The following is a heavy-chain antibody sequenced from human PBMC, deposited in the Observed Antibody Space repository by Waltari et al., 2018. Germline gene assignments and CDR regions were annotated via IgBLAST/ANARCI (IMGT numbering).Heavy chain of an antibody. J-gene: IGHJ3*01. D-gene: IGHD3-10*01. CDR1: GFPFNGYY. CDR3: AKVPMVRWRRIDV. V-gene: IGHV1-2*02. CDR2: INPNTGGT. Sequence: QAQLVQSGAEVKKPGASVKVSCKGSGFPFNGYYIHWVRQAPGQGLEWMGWINPNTGGTNFAQKFQGRVILTRDTSINTAYMELTNLISDDTAVYYCAKVPMVRWRRIDVWGQGTMLIVSS.